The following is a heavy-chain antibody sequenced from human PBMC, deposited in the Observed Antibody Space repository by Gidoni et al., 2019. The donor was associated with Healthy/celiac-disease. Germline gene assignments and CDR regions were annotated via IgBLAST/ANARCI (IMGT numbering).Heavy chain of an antibody. D-gene: IGHD3-10*01. CDR1: GYTFTSYA. V-gene: IGHV1-3*01. Sequence: QVQLVQSGAEVKKPGASVKVSCKASGYTFTSYAMHWVRQAPGQRLEWMGWINAGNGNTKYSQKFQGRVTITRDTSASTAYMELSSLRSEDTAVYYCARDGVRGDIEGEGYFDYWGQGTLVTVSS. CDR3: ARDGVRGDIEGEGYFDY. CDR2: INAGNGNT. J-gene: IGHJ4*02.